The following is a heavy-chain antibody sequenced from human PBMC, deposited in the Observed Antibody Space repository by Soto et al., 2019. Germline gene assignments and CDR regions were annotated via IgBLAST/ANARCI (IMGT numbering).Heavy chain of an antibody. Sequence: GGSLRLSCAASGFTFSSYAMSWVRQAPGKGLEWVSAISGSGGSTYYADSVRGRFTISRYNSKNTLYLQMNSLRAEDTAVYYCAKLITQAPEYYYYGMDVWGQGTTVTVSS. V-gene: IGHV3-23*01. D-gene: IGHD3-16*01. CDR3: AKLITQAPEYYYYGMDV. CDR1: GFTFSSYA. CDR2: ISGSGGST. J-gene: IGHJ6*02.